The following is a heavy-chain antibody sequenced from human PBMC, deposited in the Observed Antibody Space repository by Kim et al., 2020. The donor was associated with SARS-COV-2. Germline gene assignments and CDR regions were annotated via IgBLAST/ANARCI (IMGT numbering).Heavy chain of an antibody. D-gene: IGHD3-22*01. CDR2: ISAYNGNT. CDR1: GYTFTSYG. J-gene: IGHJ3*02. Sequence: ASVKVSCKASGYTFTSYGISWVRQAPGQGLEWMGWISAYNGNTNYAQKLQGRVTMTTDTSTSTAYMELRSLRSDDTAVYYCARLDSSGYYYRDAFDIWGQGTMVTVSS. V-gene: IGHV1-18*01. CDR3: ARLDSSGYYYRDAFDI.